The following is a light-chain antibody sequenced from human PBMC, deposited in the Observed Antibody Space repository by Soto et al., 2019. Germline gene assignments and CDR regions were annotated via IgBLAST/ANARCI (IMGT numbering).Light chain of an antibody. V-gene: IGLV2-14*03. CDR3: SSYTTSNTRQIV. J-gene: IGLJ1*01. CDR2: DVS. Sequence: QSVLTQPASVSGSPGQSITISCTGTSSDVGGYNYVSWYQHHPGKAPKLMIFDVSNRPSGVSKRFSGSKPGNTASLTISGLQPEDEADYYCSSYTTSNTRQIVFGTGTKV. CDR1: SSDVGGYNY.